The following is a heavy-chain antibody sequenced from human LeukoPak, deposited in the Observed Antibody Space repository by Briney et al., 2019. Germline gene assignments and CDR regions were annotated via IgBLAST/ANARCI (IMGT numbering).Heavy chain of an antibody. D-gene: IGHD3-10*01. Sequence: ASVKVSCKASGGTFSSYAISWVRQAPGQGLEWMGWISAYNGNTNYAQKLQGRVTMTTDTSTSTAYMELRSLRSDDTAVYYCARTMVRGVIQLDYWGQGTLVTVSS. CDR1: GGTFSSYA. J-gene: IGHJ4*02. CDR2: ISAYNGNT. CDR3: ARTMVRGVIQLDY. V-gene: IGHV1-18*01.